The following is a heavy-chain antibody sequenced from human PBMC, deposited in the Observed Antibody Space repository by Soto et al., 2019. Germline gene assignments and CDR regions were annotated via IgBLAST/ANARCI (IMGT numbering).Heavy chain of an antibody. Sequence: QITLKESGPTLVKPTQTLTLTCTFSGFSFTTSGVGVGWIRQPPGKALEWLALGYWNGDKRYSPSLKSRLTVTKDTSKDQVVLTMTNMEPVDTATYYCARRLLSRLPAAGYFDFWGQGIEVTVSS. CDR2: GYWNGDK. J-gene: IGHJ4*02. CDR3: ARRLLSRLPAAGYFDF. CDR1: GFSFTTSGVG. V-gene: IGHV2-5*01. D-gene: IGHD6-13*01.